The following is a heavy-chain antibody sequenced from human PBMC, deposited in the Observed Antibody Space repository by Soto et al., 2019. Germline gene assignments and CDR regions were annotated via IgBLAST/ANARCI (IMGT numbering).Heavy chain of an antibody. D-gene: IGHD1-26*01. Sequence: EVQLVESGGGLVKPGGSLRLSCAASGFTFSSYSMNWVRQAPGKGLEWVSSISSSSSYIYYADSVKGRFTISRDNAKNSLYLQMNSRRAEDTAVYYCARDNQSGSSSGLDYWGQGTLVTVSS. CDR1: GFTFSSYS. V-gene: IGHV3-21*01. J-gene: IGHJ4*02. CDR2: ISSSSSYI. CDR3: ARDNQSGSSSGLDY.